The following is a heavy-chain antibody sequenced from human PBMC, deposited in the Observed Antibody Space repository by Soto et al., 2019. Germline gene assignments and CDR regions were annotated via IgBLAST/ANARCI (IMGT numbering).Heavy chain of an antibody. J-gene: IGHJ5*02. CDR1: GYTFTSYD. CDR2: MNPNSGNT. Sequence: QVQLVQSGAEVKKPGASVKVSCKASGYTFTSYDINWVRQATGQGLEWMGWMNPNSGNTAYAQKFQGRVTMTRNTSISTAYMERSSLRSEDTAVYYCARERGALGSGGSCYWFDPWGQGTLVTVSS. D-gene: IGHD2-15*01. CDR3: ARERGALGSGGSCYWFDP. V-gene: IGHV1-8*01.